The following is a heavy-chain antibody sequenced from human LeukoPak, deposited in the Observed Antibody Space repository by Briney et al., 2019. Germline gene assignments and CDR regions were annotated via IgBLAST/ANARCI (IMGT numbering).Heavy chain of an antibody. D-gene: IGHD5-24*01. J-gene: IGHJ4*02. CDR1: GFTFSSYA. CDR3: AKDRRPHTISTQNGAFDY. V-gene: IGHV3-23*01. Sequence: GGSLRLSCAASGFTFSSYAMSWVRRAPGKGLEWVSGTSGSGGNTYDADSVKGRFTISRDNSKNALYLQMNSLRVEDTAVYYCAKDRRPHTISTQNGAFDYWGQGTLVTVSS. CDR2: TSGSGGNT.